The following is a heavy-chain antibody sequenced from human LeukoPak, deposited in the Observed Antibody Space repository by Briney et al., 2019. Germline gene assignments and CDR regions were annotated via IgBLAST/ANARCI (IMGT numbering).Heavy chain of an antibody. V-gene: IGHV4-59*01. D-gene: IGHD3-3*01. Sequence: SETLSLTCAVYGGSFSGYFWSWVRQPPGKGLEWIGYIYYTGSTNYNPSLEGRVTISADTSKNQFSLKLSSATAADTAVYYCARSGTYFYYYMDVWGKGTTVTVSS. CDR2: IYYTGST. J-gene: IGHJ6*03. CDR3: ARSGTYFYYYMDV. CDR1: GGSFSGYF.